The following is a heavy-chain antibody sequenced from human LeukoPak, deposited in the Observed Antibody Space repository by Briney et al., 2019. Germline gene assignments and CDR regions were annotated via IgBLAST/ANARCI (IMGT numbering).Heavy chain of an antibody. D-gene: IGHD3-22*01. J-gene: IGHJ4*02. V-gene: IGHV3-23*01. CDR2: ISTSGGST. CDR3: AIMHRYYDGSGYWVQ. Sequence: GGSLRLSCAASGFTFSSYAMSWGRQAPGKGLEWVSGISTSGGSTSYTDSVKGRFTISRDNPRNTLYMQMNSLRAEDTAVYYCAIMHRYYDGSGYWVQWGQGTLVTVSS. CDR1: GFTFSSYA.